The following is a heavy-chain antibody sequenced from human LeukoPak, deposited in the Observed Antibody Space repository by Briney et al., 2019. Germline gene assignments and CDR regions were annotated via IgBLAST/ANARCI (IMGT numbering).Heavy chain of an antibody. CDR1: GYSIRSGYQ. D-gene: IGHD4-11*01. CDR3: ARAEINDYNRY. CDR2: INYSGRT. J-gene: IGHJ4*02. V-gene: IGHV4-38-2*01. Sequence: SETLSLTCSVSGYSIRSGYQWGWIRQAPGKGLEWIGSINYSGRTYDNPSLKSRVTISIDTSKNQIFLKLRSTTAADTAHYYCARAEINDYNRYWGQGTLVIVSS.